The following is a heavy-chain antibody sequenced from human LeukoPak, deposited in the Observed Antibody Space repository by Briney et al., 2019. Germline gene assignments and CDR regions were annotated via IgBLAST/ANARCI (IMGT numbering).Heavy chain of an antibody. D-gene: IGHD3-10*01. V-gene: IGHV4-31*03. CDR1: GGSISSGGYY. CDR2: IYYSGST. Sequence: PSETLSLTCTVSGGSISSGGYYWSWIRQHPGKGLEWIGYIYYSGSTYYNPSLKSRVTISVDTSKNQFSLKLSSVTAADTAVYYCARSPRELGPYYFDYWGQGTLVTVSS. CDR3: ARSPRELGPYYFDY. J-gene: IGHJ4*02.